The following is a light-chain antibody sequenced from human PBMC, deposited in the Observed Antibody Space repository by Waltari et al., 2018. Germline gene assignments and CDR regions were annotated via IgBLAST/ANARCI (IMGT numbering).Light chain of an antibody. J-gene: IGKJ2*01. CDR2: GAS. Sequence: EILMTQSPATLSVSPGERATLSCRASQSVGSNLAWYHQKPGQAPRLLIYGASTRATGIPASFSGSGSGTEFTLTISSLQSEDFAFYYCQQYNNWPYTFGQGTKLEIK. CDR1: QSVGSN. V-gene: IGKV3-15*01. CDR3: QQYNNWPYT.